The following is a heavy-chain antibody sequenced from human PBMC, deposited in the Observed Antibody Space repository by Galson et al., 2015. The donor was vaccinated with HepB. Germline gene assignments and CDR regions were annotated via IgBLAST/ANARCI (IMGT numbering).Heavy chain of an antibody. Sequence: SLRLSCAASGFTFTSYAIHWVRQAPGKGLEWVAVISYDGRNEYFADSVKGRFTISRDNSKNTEYLQMNSLGAEDTAVYYCARAIRDADMIKGAFDYWGQGTLVTVSS. D-gene: IGHD3-16*01. V-gene: IGHV3-30*04. CDR2: ISYDGRNE. J-gene: IGHJ4*02. CDR1: GFTFTSYA. CDR3: ARAIRDADMIKGAFDY.